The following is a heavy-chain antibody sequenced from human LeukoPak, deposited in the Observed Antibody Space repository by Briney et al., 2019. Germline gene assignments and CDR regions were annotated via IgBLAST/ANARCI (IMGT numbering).Heavy chain of an antibody. CDR2: INHSGST. Sequence: SETLSLTCAVYGGSFSGYYWSWIRQPPGKGLEWIGEINHSGSTNYNPSLKSRVTISVDTSKNQFSLKLSSVTAADTAVYYCARGSSKPRRIMITFGGVRSFDYWGQGTLVTVSS. CDR3: ARGSSKPRRIMITFGGVRSFDY. CDR1: GGSFSGYY. J-gene: IGHJ4*02. D-gene: IGHD3-16*01. V-gene: IGHV4-34*01.